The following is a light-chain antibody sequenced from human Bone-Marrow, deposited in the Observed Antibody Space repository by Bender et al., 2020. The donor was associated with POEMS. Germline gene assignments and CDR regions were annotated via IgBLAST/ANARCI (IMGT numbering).Light chain of an antibody. V-gene: IGLV2-8*01. J-gene: IGLJ3*02. CDR3: SSFAGSNNFL. Sequence: QSALTQPPSASGSPGQSVTVSCTGTSSDIGNYNFVSWYQHHPGKAPKLIIYEVSKRSSGISDRFSGSKSGNTASLNVSGLQAEDEADYYCSSFAGSNNFLFGAGTKVTVL. CDR1: SSDIGNYNF. CDR2: EVS.